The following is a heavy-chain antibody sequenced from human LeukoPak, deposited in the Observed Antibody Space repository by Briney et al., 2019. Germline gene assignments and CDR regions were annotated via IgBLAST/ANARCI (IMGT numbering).Heavy chain of an antibody. CDR2: IIPMFGTV. V-gene: IGHV1-69*13. D-gene: IGHD3-22*01. Sequence: SVKASCKASGGTFSSYAISWVRQAPGQGLEWMGGIIPMFGTVKYAQKFQGRVTITADESTSTAYMELSSLRSEDTAVYYCSRGDSSGYYYSYYYGMDVWGQGTTVTVSS. J-gene: IGHJ6*02. CDR1: GGTFSSYA. CDR3: SRGDSSGYYYSYYYGMDV.